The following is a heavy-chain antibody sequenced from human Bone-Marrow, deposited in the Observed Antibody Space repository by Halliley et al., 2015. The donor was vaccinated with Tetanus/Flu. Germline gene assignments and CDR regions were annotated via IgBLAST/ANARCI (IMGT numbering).Heavy chain of an antibody. D-gene: IGHD6-25*01. CDR3: AAIAASRPFNF. CDR2: ISPTDSEP. J-gene: IGHJ4*02. Sequence: GLEWRGIISPTDSEPTYTPPFQGQVTISADWSLSPAYLQWSSLRASDTAMYFCAAIAASRPFNFWGQGTLVTVSS. V-gene: IGHV5-51*01.